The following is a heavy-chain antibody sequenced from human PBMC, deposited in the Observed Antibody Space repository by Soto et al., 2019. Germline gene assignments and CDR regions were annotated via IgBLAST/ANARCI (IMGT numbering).Heavy chain of an antibody. V-gene: IGHV3-9*01. CDR3: AKAGFWSGYYSLVDY. CDR1: GFTFDDYA. CDR2: ISWNSGSI. Sequence: EVQLVESGGGLVQPGRSLRLSCAASGFTFDDYAMHWVRQAPGKGLEWVSGISWNSGSIGYADSVKGRFTISRANAKNSLYLQMNSLRAEDTALYYCAKAGFWSGYYSLVDYWGQGTLVTVSS. D-gene: IGHD3-3*01. J-gene: IGHJ4*02.